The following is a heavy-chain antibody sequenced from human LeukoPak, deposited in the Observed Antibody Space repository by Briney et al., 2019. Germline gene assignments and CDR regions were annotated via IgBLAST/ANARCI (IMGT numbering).Heavy chain of an antibody. J-gene: IGHJ5*02. CDR3: ARGFIAAAGWIDP. V-gene: IGHV4-4*07. Sequence: SETLSLTCTVSGGSISRYYWSWIRQPAGKGLEWIGRIYSTGSTNYNSSLRSRVTISVDTSKNQFSLKLSSVTAADTAVYYCARGFIAAAGWIDPWGQGTLVTVSS. D-gene: IGHD6-13*01. CDR2: IYSTGST. CDR1: GGSISRYY.